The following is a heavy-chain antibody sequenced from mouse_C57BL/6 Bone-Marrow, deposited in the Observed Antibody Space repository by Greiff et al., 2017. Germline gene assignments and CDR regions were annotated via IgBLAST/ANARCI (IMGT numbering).Heavy chain of an antibody. Sequence: QVQLQQSGAELARPGASVKLSCKASGYTFTSYGIRWVKQRTGQGLEWIGEIYPRSGNTYYNEKFKGKATLTADKASSTAYRELRSLTSEDSAVYFCARGGEGYYGNFLFAYWGQGTLVTVSA. CDR3: ARGGEGYYGNFLFAY. D-gene: IGHD2-1*01. CDR2: IYPRSGNT. CDR1: GYTFTSYG. J-gene: IGHJ3*01. V-gene: IGHV1-81*01.